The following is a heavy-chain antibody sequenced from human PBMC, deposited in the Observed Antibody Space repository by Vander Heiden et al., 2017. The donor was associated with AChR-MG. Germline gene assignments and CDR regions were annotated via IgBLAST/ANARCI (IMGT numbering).Heavy chain of an antibody. D-gene: IGHD3-3*01. CDR1: GFTFSSYG. Sequence: EVQLVESGGGLVQPGGSLRLSCAASGFTFSSYGMHWVRQAPGKGLVWVSRINSDGSSTSYADSVKGRFTISRDNAKNTLYLQMNSLRAEDTAVYYCARDLRGTTIFGVVIMDYWGQGTLVTVSS. J-gene: IGHJ4*02. CDR2: INSDGSST. CDR3: ARDLRGTTIFGVVIMDY. V-gene: IGHV3-74*01.